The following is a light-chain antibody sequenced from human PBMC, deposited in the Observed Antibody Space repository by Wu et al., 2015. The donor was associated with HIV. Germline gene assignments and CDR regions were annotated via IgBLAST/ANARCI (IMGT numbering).Light chain of an antibody. J-gene: IGKJ3*01. Sequence: DIQMTQSPSTLSASVGDRVTITCRASQSISSSLAWYQQKPGKAPKLLIYKASNLASGVPSRFSGSGSGTEFTLTINNLQPDDFATYYCQQYNSYSLFTFGPGTKWISN. CDR1: QSISSS. V-gene: IGKV1-5*03. CDR3: QQYNSYSLFT. CDR2: KAS.